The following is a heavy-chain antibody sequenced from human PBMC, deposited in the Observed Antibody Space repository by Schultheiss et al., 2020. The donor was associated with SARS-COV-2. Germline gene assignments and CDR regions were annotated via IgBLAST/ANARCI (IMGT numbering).Heavy chain of an antibody. CDR3: ARDSDYNRGNYYYYYYMDV. J-gene: IGHJ6*03. CDR2: IYNTGST. D-gene: IGHD4-11*01. CDR1: GGSISSYY. Sequence: SETLSLTCTVSGGSISSYYWSWIRQPAGKGLEYIGRIYNTGSTNYNPSLKSRVTMSVDTSKNQFSLKLSSVTAADTAVYYCARDSDYNRGNYYYYYYMDVWGKGTTVTVSS. V-gene: IGHV4-4*07.